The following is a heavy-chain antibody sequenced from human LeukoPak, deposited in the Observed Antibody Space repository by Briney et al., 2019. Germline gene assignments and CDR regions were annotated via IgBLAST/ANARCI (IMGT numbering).Heavy chain of an antibody. Sequence: ASVKVSCKASGNTFTADFLHWVRQAPGQGLEWMGWINPKSGGTYYAQRFQGRVTMTRDTSITTAYMEVTSLRSDDTAVYHCAREVGYNYDFWGQGTLVTVSS. CDR3: AREVGYNYDF. CDR2: INPKSGGT. J-gene: IGHJ4*02. D-gene: IGHD1-26*01. CDR1: GNTFTADF. V-gene: IGHV1-2*02.